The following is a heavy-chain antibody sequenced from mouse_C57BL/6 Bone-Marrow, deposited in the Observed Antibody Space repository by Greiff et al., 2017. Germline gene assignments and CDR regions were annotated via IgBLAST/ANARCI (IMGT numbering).Heavy chain of an antibody. D-gene: IGHD2-4*01. J-gene: IGHJ4*01. CDR3: ARGVYDYDGAMDY. CDR1: GYTFTDYY. CDR2: INPYNGGT. Sequence: EVQLQQSGPVLVKPGASVKMSCKASGYTFTDYYMNWVKQSHGKSLEWIGVINPYNGGTSYNQKFKGKATLTVDKSSSTAYMELNSLTSEDSAVYYCARGVYDYDGAMDYWGQGTSVTVSS. V-gene: IGHV1-19*01.